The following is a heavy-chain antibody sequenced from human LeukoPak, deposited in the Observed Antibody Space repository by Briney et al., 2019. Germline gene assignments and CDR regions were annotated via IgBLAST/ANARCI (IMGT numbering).Heavy chain of an antibody. CDR2: ISAYNGNT. D-gene: IGHD3-3*01. CDR3: RSDFWSGYYPYGMDV. CDR1: GYTFTSYG. Sequence: ASVKVSCKASGYTFTSYGIIWVRQAPGQGLEWMGWISAYNGNTNYAQKLQGRVTMTTDTSTSTAYMELRSLRSDDTAVYYCRSDFWSGYYPYGMDVWGQGTTVTVSS. V-gene: IGHV1-18*01. J-gene: IGHJ6*02.